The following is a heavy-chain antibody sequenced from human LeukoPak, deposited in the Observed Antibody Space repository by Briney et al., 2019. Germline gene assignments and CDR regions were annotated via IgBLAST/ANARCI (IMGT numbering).Heavy chain of an antibody. Sequence: ASVKVSCKASGYTFTSYYMHWVRQAPGQGLGWMGIINPSGGSTSYAQKFQGRVTMTRDTSTSTVYMELSSLRSEDTAVYYCSVEADCTNGVCELGYWGQGTLVTVSS. CDR2: INPSGGST. V-gene: IGHV1-46*01. J-gene: IGHJ4*02. D-gene: IGHD2-8*01. CDR3: SVEADCTNGVCELGY. CDR1: GYTFTSYY.